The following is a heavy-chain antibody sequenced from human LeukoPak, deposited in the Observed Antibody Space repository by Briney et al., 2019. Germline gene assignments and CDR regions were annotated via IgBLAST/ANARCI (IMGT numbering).Heavy chain of an antibody. J-gene: IGHJ4*02. CDR1: GGSFSGYY. V-gene: IGHV4-34*01. D-gene: IGHD6-19*01. CDR3: ASRKQCLVPPAY. CDR2: INHSGST. Sequence: SETLSLTCAVYGGSFSGYYWSWIRQPPGKGLEWIGEINHSGSTNYNPSLKSRVTISVDTSKNQFSLKLSSVTAADTAVYYCASRKQCLVPPAYWGQGTLVTVSS.